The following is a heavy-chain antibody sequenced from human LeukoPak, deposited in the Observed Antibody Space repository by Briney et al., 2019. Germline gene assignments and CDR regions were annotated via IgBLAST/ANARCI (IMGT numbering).Heavy chain of an antibody. CDR3: AGIPQRVPHNWFDP. Sequence: ASVKVSCKASGYTFTSNDINWVRQAAGQGLEWMGWMNPHNGNAGYAQKFQGRVTMTRDTSTNTAYMELSSLTSDDSAVYYCAGIPQRVPHNWFDPWGQGTLVTVSS. CDR2: MNPHNGNA. V-gene: IGHV1-8*01. CDR1: GYTFTSND. D-gene: IGHD1-1*01. J-gene: IGHJ5*02.